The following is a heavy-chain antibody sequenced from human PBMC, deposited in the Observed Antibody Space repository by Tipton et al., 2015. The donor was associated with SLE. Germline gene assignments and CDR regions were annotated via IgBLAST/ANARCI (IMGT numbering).Heavy chain of an antibody. Sequence: QLVQSGGGVVQPGRSLRLSCAASGFTFSSYAMHWVRQAPGKGLEWVAVISYDGSNKYYADSVKGRFTISRDNSKNTLYLQMNSLRAEDTAVYYCARVIPATVARNAFDIWGQGTMVTVSS. D-gene: IGHD4-23*01. J-gene: IGHJ3*02. CDR3: ARVIPATVARNAFDI. V-gene: IGHV3-30*14. CDR1: GFTFSSYA. CDR2: ISYDGSNK.